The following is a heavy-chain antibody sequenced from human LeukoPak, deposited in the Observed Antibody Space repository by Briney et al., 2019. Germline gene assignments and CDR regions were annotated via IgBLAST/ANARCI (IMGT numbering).Heavy chain of an antibody. CDR1: GYTLTDYY. J-gene: IGHJ6*02. V-gene: IGHV1-2*06. Sequence: ASVTVSCKASGYTLTDYYMHWVRQAPGQGLEWMGRINPNSGGTNYAQKFQGRVTMTRDTSISTVYMELSRLRSDDTAVYYCALAARYYYYGMDVWGQGTTVTVSS. D-gene: IGHD6-6*01. CDR3: ALAARYYYYGMDV. CDR2: INPNSGGT.